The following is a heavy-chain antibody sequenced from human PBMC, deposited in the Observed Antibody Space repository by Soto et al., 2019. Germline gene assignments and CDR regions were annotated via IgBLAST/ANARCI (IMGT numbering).Heavy chain of an antibody. CDR1: GFTFTSSA. CDR3: ARDYLYYYDSSGYPPLDY. CDR2: IVVGSGNT. D-gene: IGHD3-22*01. J-gene: IGHJ4*02. Sequence: SVKVSCKASGFTFTSSAVQWVRQARGQRLEWIGWIVVGSGNTNYAQKFQERVTITRDTSTSTAYMELSSLRSEDTAVYYCARDYLYYYDSSGYPPLDYWGQGTLVTVSS. V-gene: IGHV1-58*01.